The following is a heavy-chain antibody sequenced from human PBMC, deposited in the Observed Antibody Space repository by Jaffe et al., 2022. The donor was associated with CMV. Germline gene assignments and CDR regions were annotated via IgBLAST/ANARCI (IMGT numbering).Heavy chain of an antibody. V-gene: IGHV4-59*11. CDR1: GASIRSHQ. J-gene: IGHJ5*02. Sequence: QVQLQESGPGLVQASETLSLTCTVSGASIRSHQWSWMRQTPGKGLEWIGHIYDSGITNFSPSLKSRVTISVDTSKNQFSLRLTSVTTADTGVYYCAVGPHCNGESCSLLGWFEPWGRGTLVTVSP. CDR3: AVGPHCNGESCSLLGWFEP. CDR2: IYDSGIT. D-gene: IGHD2-15*01.